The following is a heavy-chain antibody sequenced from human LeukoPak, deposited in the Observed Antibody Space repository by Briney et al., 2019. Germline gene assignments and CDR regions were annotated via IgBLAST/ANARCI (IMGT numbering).Heavy chain of an antibody. CDR3: ARVRPNPSGYYYMDV. D-gene: IGHD3-10*01. CDR2: MNPNSGNT. J-gene: IGHJ6*03. CDR1: GYTFTSYD. V-gene: IGHV1-8*01. Sequence: ALVKVSCKASGYTFTSYDINWVRQATGQGLEWMGWMNPNSGNTGYAQKFQGRVTMTRNTSISTAYMELSSLRSEDTAVYYCARVRPNPSGYYYMDVWGKGTTVTVSS.